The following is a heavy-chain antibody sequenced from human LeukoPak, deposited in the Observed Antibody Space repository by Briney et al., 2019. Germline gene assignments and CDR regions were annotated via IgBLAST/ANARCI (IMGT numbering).Heavy chain of an antibody. CDR2: ISSCSSFI. CDR1: GFTFGTYA. CDR3: ARDQGGERWFDP. V-gene: IGHV3-21*01. J-gene: IGHJ5*02. Sequence: PGGSLSLSCAASGFTFGTYAMNWVCLAPGTGLEWVSSISSCSSFIYYADSVKGRFTLPRDNATNSLYLQTNSLRADDTAIYYCARDQGGERWFDPWGQGTLVTVSS. D-gene: IGHD3-16*01.